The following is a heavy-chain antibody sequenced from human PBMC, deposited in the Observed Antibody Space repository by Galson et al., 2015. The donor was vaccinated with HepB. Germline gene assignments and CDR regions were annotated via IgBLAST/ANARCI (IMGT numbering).Heavy chain of an antibody. Sequence: SVKVSCKASGYTFTSYGISWVRQAPGQGLEWMGWISAYNGNTNYAQKLQGRVTMTTDTSTSTAYMELRSLRSDDTAVYYCARDPDSDYGSHYGMDVWGQGTTVTVSS. D-gene: IGHD3-10*01. V-gene: IGHV1-18*01. CDR2: ISAYNGNT. J-gene: IGHJ6*02. CDR3: ARDPDSDYGSHYGMDV. CDR1: GYTFTSYG.